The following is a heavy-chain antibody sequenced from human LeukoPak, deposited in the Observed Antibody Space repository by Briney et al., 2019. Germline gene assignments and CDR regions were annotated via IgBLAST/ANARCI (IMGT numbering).Heavy chain of an antibody. CDR2: IYIDGST. J-gene: IGHJ4*02. D-gene: IGHD4-23*01. CDR3: AKLPIY. CDR1: GFSVGSHY. Sequence: GGSLRLSCAASGFSVGSHYMTWVRQAPGQGLEWVSVIYIDGSTYYADSVEGRFTISRDNTKNTLYLQMNSLRPEDTAVYYCAKLPIYWGQGALVTVS. V-gene: IGHV3-66*02.